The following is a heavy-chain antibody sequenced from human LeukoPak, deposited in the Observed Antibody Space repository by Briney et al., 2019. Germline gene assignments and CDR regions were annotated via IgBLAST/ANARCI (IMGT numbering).Heavy chain of an antibody. Sequence: SETLSLTCTVSGYSISSGYYWGWIRQPPGKGLEWIGSIYHSGSTYYNPSLKSRVTISVDTSKNQFSLKLSSVTAADTAVYYCAKAIVATTYYYYYYMDVWGKGTTVTISS. CDR3: AKAIVATTYYYYYYMDV. CDR2: IYHSGST. D-gene: IGHD5-12*01. CDR1: GYSISSGYY. V-gene: IGHV4-38-2*02. J-gene: IGHJ6*03.